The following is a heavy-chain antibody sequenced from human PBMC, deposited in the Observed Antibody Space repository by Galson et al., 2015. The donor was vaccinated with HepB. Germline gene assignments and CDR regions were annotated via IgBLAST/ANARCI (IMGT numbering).Heavy chain of an antibody. CDR1: GFTFSSHI. J-gene: IGHJ3*01. Sequence: SLRLSCAASGFTFSSHIMNWVRQAPGKGLEWVSSISRSSSHIYYVDSVKGRFTISRDDAKNSLYLQMNSLRAEDTAVYYCARVLNNYDFWIGYYPSSPDAFDLWGQGTMVTVSS. CDR3: ARVLNNYDFWIGYYPSSPDAFDL. D-gene: IGHD3-3*01. CDR2: ISRSSSHI. V-gene: IGHV3-21*01.